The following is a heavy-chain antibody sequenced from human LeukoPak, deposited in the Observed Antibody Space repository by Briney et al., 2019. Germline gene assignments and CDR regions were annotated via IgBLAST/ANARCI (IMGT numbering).Heavy chain of an antibody. Sequence: RGSLRLSCSASGFTFSTYAVSCVRQVPGRGLEWVAATSGSGSSTYYADSVKGRFAVSRDNSKNTLYLQMNSLRAEDTAVYYCAKAQNRGYSYAYPYFDSWGQGTLVTVSS. CDR1: GFTFSTYA. V-gene: IGHV3-23*01. CDR2: TSGSGSST. CDR3: AKAQNRGYSYAYPYFDS. D-gene: IGHD5-18*01. J-gene: IGHJ4*02.